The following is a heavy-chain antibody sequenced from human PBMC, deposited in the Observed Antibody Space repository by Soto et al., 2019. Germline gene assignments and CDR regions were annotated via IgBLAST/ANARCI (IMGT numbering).Heavy chain of an antibody. CDR1: GFSFSSYS. J-gene: IGHJ4*02. Sequence: QVQLVESGGGVVQPGRSLRLSCVGTGFSFSSYSMHWVRQAPGKGLEWVAVVSFDGNNKYYPNSVKDRFTVSRDNSKNTMYVQMNSLKPEDTAVYYCARDRRFGNGYSLGFDYWGQGTLVTVSS. D-gene: IGHD5-18*01. V-gene: IGHV3-30-3*01. CDR3: ARDRRFGNGYSLGFDY. CDR2: VSFDGNNK.